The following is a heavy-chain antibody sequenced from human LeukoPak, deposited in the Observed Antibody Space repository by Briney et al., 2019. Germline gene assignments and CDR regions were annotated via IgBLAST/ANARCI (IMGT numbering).Heavy chain of an antibody. V-gene: IGHV1-8*01. D-gene: IGHD2-15*01. CDR2: MNPNSGNT. CDR3: ARGAPGSYCSGGSCPYFDY. J-gene: IGHJ4*02. CDR1: GYTFTSYD. Sequence: ASVKVSCKASGYTFTSYDINGVRQATGQGLEWMGWMNPNSGNTGYAQKFQGRVTMTRNTSITTAYMELSSLRSEDTAVFYCARGAPGSYCSGGSCPYFDYWGQGNLVTVSS.